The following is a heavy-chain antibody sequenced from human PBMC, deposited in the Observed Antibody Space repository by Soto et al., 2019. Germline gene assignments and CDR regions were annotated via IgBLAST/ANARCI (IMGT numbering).Heavy chain of an antibody. Sequence: ASVKVSCKASGYTFTSYGISWVRQAPGQGLEWMGWINPNSGGTKSAQKFQGRVTMTRDTSINTAYMELSRLRSDDTAVYYCARRKGDYYDSSGYHYYFDYWGQGTLVTVSS. V-gene: IGHV1-2*02. D-gene: IGHD3-22*01. CDR3: ARRKGDYYDSSGYHYYFDY. CDR1: GYTFTSYG. CDR2: INPNSGGT. J-gene: IGHJ4*02.